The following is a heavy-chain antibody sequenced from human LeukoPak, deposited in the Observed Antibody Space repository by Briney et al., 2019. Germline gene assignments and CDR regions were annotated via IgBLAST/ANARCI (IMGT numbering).Heavy chain of an antibody. CDR1: GFSFRSHG. Sequence: PGGSLRLSCAASGFSFRSHGMNWVRQAPGKGLEWVSGISPRGDITYYKDSVRGRFTISRDNFKNTVSLQLNSLRAEDTAVYYCARDASWCYFDYWGQGTLVTVSS. V-gene: IGHV3-23*01. D-gene: IGHD6-13*01. J-gene: IGHJ4*02. CDR2: ISPRGDIT. CDR3: ARDASWCYFDY.